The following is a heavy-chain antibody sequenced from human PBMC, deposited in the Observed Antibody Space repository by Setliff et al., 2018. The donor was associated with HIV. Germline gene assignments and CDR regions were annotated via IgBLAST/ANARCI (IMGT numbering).Heavy chain of an antibody. D-gene: IGHD6-6*01. CDR1: GGSISKHY. V-gene: IGHV4-59*11. CDR2: IYYSGNI. CDR3: ARVGDSRSSYGMDV. Sequence: ETLSLTCTVSGGSISKHYWNWIRQPPGKGLEWIGTIYYSGNIKSTPSLKDRVTISVDTSKNQFSLKLSAVTAADTAVYYCARVGDSRSSYGMDVWGQGTTVTVSS. J-gene: IGHJ6*02.